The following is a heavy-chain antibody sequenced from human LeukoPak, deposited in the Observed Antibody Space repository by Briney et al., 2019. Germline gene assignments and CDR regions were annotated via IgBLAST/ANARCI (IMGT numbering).Heavy chain of an antibody. CDR1: GFTFDDYA. CDR3: AKEGRYGNSFDY. V-gene: IGHV3-9*03. Sequence: GGSLRLSCGAPGFTFDDYAMHWVRQAPGKGLEWVSGIRWNGGIIGYADSVKGRFTISRDNAKNPLYLQMNSLRAEDMALYYCAKEGRYGNSFDYWGQGTLVTVSS. D-gene: IGHD4-23*01. J-gene: IGHJ4*02. CDR2: IRWNGGII.